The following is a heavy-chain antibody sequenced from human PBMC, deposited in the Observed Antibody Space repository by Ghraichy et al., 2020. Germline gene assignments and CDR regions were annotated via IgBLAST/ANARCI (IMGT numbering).Heavy chain of an antibody. CDR3: ARGILGYYYYGLDV. J-gene: IGHJ6*02. CDR2: IYITESL. Sequence: SETLSLTCTVTGASTSSHYWSWIRQPPGKGLEWIGYIYITESLKYNPSLKGRVTISVDTSKNQLSLNLSSVTAADMAIYYCARGILGYYYYGLDVWGHGTTDTVSS. V-gene: IGHV4-4*09. CDR1: GASTSSHY. D-gene: IGHD3-3*02.